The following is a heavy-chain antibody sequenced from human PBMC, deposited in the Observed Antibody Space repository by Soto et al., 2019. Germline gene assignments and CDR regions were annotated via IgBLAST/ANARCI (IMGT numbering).Heavy chain of an antibody. CDR2: ISGSGGST. Sequence: HPGGSLRLSCAASGFTFSSYAMSWVRQAPGKGLEWVSAISGSGGSTYYADSVKGRFTISRDNSKNTLYLQMNSLRAEDTAVYYCAKTSSPTQSLRFFVLGGQQENWFDPWGQGTLVTVSS. D-gene: IGHD5-12*01. J-gene: IGHJ5*02. CDR3: AKTSSPTQSLRFFVLGGQQENWFDP. CDR1: GFTFSSYA. V-gene: IGHV3-23*01.